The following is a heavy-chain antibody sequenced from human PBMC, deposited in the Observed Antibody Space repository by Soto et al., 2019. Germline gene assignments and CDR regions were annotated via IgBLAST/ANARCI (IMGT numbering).Heavy chain of an antibody. D-gene: IGHD2-8*01. CDR3: ARRGTYQWGHFDY. J-gene: IGHJ4*02. Sequence: EVQLLESGGGLVQPGGFMRLSCAASGFIFRNQAMCWVRQGRGKGLEFVSCISGSGDETFFLDSVRGRFAISRDNSENTLFLQMNRLRAEDTAIYYCARRGTYQWGHFDYWGQGAQVTVSS. CDR1: GFIFRNQA. V-gene: IGHV3-23*01. CDR2: ISGSGDET.